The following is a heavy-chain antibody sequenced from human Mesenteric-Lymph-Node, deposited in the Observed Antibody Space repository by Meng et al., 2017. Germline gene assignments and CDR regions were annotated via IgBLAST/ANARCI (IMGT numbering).Heavy chain of an antibody. Sequence: GESLKISCAASGFTVSSNYMSWVRQAPGKGLEWVSIIYSGGSTYYADSVKGRFTISRDNSKNTLYLLMNSLRAEDTAVYYCAKGWDGGYTLTNWFDPWGQGTQVTVSS. V-gene: IGHV3-53*01. CDR1: GFTVSSNY. CDR3: AKGWDGGYTLTNWFDP. D-gene: IGHD5-12*01. J-gene: IGHJ5*02. CDR2: IYSGGST.